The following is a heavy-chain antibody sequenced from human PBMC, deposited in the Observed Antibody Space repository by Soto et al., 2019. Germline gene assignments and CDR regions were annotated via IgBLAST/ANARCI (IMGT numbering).Heavy chain of an antibody. V-gene: IGHV5-51*01. J-gene: IGHJ5*02. CDR1: GNTFTDYL. D-gene: IGHD1-1*01. Sequence: XDSLKVSCKCYGNTFTDYLIGLVLQMPGKGLELIGLIYPGDSDTRYSPSFQGRVTISADKSISTAFLQWSSLRASDTAMYYCASQKTVIRGPLSSNWFDPWGQGTLVTVSS. CDR2: IYPGDSDT. CDR3: ASQKTVIRGPLSSNWFDP.